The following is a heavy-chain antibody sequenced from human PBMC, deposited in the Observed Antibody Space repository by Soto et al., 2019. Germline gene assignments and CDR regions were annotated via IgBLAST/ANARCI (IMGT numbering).Heavy chain of an antibody. CDR1: GGSISSYY. V-gene: IGHV4-59*01. D-gene: IGHD6-6*01. CDR2: IYYSGST. J-gene: IGHJ6*02. CDR3: ARSSSIAARPYYYYGMDV. Sequence: PSETLSLTXTVSGGSISSYYWSWIRQPPGKGLEWIGYIYYSGSTNYNPSLKSRVTISVDTSKNQFSLKLSSVTAADTAVYYCARSSSIAARPYYYYGMDVWGQGTTVTVSS.